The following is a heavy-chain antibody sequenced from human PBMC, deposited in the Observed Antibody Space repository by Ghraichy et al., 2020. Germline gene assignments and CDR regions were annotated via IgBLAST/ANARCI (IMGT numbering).Heavy chain of an antibody. V-gene: IGHV6-1*01. J-gene: IGHJ4*02. CDR2: IYYRSKWYS. CDR3: AREDASGWPDY. CDR1: GDSVSSNSAS. Sequence: SQTLSLTCAISGDSVSSNSASWTWIRQSPSRGLEWLGRIYYRSKWYSDYAISVKSRITINPNTSKNQFSLQLSSVTPEDTAVYYCAREDASGWPDYWGQGALVTVSS. D-gene: IGHD6-19*01.